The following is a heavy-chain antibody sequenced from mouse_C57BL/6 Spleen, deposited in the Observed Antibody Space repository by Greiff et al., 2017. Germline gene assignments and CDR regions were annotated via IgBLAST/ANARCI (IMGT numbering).Heavy chain of an antibody. V-gene: IGHV2-5*01. CDR2: IWRGGST. D-gene: IGHD4-1*02. CDR3: ATPTGTGWFAY. Sequence: QVQLKESGPGLVQPSQSLSITCTVSGFSLTSYGVHWVRQSPGKGLEWLGVIWRGGSTDYNAAFMSRLSIPKDNSKSQVFFKMNSLQADDTAIYYCATPTGTGWFAYWGQGTLVTVSA. J-gene: IGHJ3*01. CDR1: GFSLTSYG.